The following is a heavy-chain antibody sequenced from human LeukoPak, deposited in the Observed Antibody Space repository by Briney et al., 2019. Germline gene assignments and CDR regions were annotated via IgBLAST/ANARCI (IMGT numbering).Heavy chain of an antibody. D-gene: IGHD7-27*01. Sequence: KHSQTLSLTCAISGDSVSSNSAAWTWIRQSPSRGLEWLGRTYYRSKWYNDYAVSVKSRITINTDTSKNQFSLQLNSVTPEDTAIYYCVRDVNWGKLLSWGQGTLVTVSS. CDR1: GDSVSSNSAA. J-gene: IGHJ5*02. CDR2: TYYRSKWYN. CDR3: VRDVNWGKLLS. V-gene: IGHV6-1*01.